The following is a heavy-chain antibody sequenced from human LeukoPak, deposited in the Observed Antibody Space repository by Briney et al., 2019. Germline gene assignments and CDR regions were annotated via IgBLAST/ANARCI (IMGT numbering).Heavy chain of an antibody. Sequence: GGSLRLSCAASGFTFSSYAMHWVRQAPGKGLEWVAVISYDGSNKYYADSVKGRFTISRDNSKNTLYLQMNSLRAEDTAVYYCAKAWGYYGSRSLQYYFDYWGQGTLVTVSS. D-gene: IGHD3-10*01. CDR2: ISYDGSNK. CDR3: AKAWGYYGSRSLQYYFDY. V-gene: IGHV3-30-3*01. CDR1: GFTFSSYA. J-gene: IGHJ4*02.